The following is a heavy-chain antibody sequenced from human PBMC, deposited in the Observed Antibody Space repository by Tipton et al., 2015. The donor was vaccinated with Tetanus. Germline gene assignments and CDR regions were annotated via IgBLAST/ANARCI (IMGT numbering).Heavy chain of an antibody. CDR3: AKDITYGDNYYYGMDV. J-gene: IGHJ6*02. V-gene: IGHV3-53*05. CDR1: GFTVSSSY. Sequence: SLRLSCAASGFTVSSSYMSWVRQSPGKGLEWVSVIYSGGSTYYADSVKGRFTISRDNAKNSLYLQMISLRAEDTALYYCAKDITYGDNYYYGMDVWGQGTTVTVSS. D-gene: IGHD4-17*01. CDR2: IYSGGST.